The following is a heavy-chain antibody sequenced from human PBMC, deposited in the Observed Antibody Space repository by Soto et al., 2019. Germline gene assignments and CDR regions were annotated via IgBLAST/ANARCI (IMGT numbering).Heavy chain of an antibody. CDR2: IYSGGRT. V-gene: IGHV3-66*01. CDR1: GFTVSSNY. J-gene: IGHJ4*02. D-gene: IGHD6-19*01. Sequence: EVQLVESGGGLVQPGGSLRLSCAASGFTVSSNYMSWVRQAPGKGLEWVSVIYSGGRTYYADSVKGRFTISRDNSKNTLNLQMNSLRAEDTAVYYCARDRPYSSGWYHDYWGQGTLVTVSS. CDR3: ARDRPYSSGWYHDY.